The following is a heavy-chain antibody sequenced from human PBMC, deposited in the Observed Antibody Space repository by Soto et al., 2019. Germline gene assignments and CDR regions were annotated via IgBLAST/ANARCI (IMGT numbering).Heavy chain of an antibody. J-gene: IGHJ3*02. V-gene: IGHV3-9*01. D-gene: IGHD6-6*01. CDR3: AKDTIAARPEYAFDI. CDR2: ISWNSGSI. Sequence: GGSLRLSCAASGFTFDDYAMHWVRQAPGKGLEWVSGISWNSGSIGYADSVKGRFTISRDNAKNSLYLQMNSLRAEDTALYYCAKDTIAARPEYAFDIWGQGTMVTVSS. CDR1: GFTFDDYA.